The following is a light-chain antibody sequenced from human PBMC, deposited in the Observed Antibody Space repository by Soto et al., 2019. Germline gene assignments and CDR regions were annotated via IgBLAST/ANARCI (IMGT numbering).Light chain of an antibody. Sequence: QTVVTQESSFSVSPGGTVTLTCGLISGSVSTANNPNWYQQTPGQAPRTLIYSTSTRSSGVPDRFSGSILGNKAALTITGAQADDEFDYDSALFMGNGISVFGTGTKVTVL. V-gene: IGLV8-61*01. CDR2: STS. CDR1: SGSVSTANN. CDR3: ALFMGNGISV. J-gene: IGLJ1*01.